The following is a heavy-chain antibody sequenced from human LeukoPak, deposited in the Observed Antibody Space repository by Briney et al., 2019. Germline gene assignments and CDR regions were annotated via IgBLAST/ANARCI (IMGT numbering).Heavy chain of an antibody. Sequence: ASVKVSCKPPGYSFTHYYTHWVRQAPGQGLEWMGWINLNTGGTYFAQKFQGRVAMTRDTSVSTAYMELSRLSSDDTALYYCARDPPTSETTYDYWGQGTPVTVSS. CDR3: ARDPPTSETTYDY. J-gene: IGHJ4*02. V-gene: IGHV1-2*02. CDR2: INLNTGGT. D-gene: IGHD4-11*01. CDR1: GYSFTHYY.